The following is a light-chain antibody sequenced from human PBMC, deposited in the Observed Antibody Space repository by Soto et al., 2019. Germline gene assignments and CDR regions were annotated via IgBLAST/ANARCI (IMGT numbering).Light chain of an antibody. V-gene: IGLV1-47*01. CDR2: WNN. CDR1: SSNIGSHY. J-gene: IGLJ2*01. Sequence: QAVVTQPPSASGTRGQRVTISCSGSSSNIGSHYVYWYQQLPGTAPKLLIYWNNRRPSGVPDRFSGSKSGTSASLAISGLRSEDEADYYCAAWDDSLNVLFGGGTKLTVL. CDR3: AAWDDSLNVL.